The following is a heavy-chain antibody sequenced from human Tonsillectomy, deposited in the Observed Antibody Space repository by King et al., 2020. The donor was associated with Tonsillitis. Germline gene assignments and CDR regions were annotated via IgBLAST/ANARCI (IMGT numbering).Heavy chain of an antibody. J-gene: IGHJ4*02. CDR2: ISGSSTTI. CDR3: ASDIPVTSSWRDLFYY. CDR1: GFTFISYS. D-gene: IGHD6-13*01. Sequence: VQLVESGGALVQPGGSLRLSCAASGFTFISYSMNWVRQAPGKGLEWISYISGSSTTISYADSVKGRFTISRDNAKNSLYLQMNSLRDEDSAMSYCASDIPVTSSWRDLFYYWGQGTLVTVSS. V-gene: IGHV3-48*02.